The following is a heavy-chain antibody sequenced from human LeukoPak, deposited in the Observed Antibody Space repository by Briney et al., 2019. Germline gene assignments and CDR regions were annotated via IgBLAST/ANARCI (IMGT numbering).Heavy chain of an antibody. CDR1: GFTFSSCG. V-gene: IGHV3-33*01. D-gene: IGHD6-19*01. CDR3: ARDKTEQWLVLAAFDI. J-gene: IGHJ3*02. CDR2: IWSDGSTK. Sequence: GGSLRLSCAASGFTFSSCGMHWVRQAPGEGLEWVAVIWSDGSTKYYADSVKGRFTISRDNSRNTLYMQMNSPRAEDTAVYYCARDKTEQWLVLAAFDIWGQGTVVTVSS.